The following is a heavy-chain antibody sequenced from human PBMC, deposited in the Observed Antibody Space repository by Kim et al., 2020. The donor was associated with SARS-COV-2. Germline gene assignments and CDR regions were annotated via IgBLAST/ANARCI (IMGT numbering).Heavy chain of an antibody. CDR1: GFAFSDYA. CDR2: ISYDGRNK. J-gene: IGHJ6*02. CDR3: ARDGPDCSKSSCYQHGPRLGGNSPMDV. V-gene: IGHV3-30*16. Sequence: GGSLRLSCEASGFAFSDYAMHWVRQAPGKGLDWVAVISYDGRNKYSADSVKGRFTISRDNSKNTLYLQMNSLSAEDTAVYYCARDGPDCSKSSCYQHGPRLGGNSPMDVWGQGTIVTVS. D-gene: IGHD2-2*01.